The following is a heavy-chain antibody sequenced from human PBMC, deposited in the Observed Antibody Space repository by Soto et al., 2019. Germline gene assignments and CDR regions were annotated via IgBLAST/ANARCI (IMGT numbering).Heavy chain of an antibody. CDR1: GFTFSSYG. J-gene: IGHJ4*02. D-gene: IGHD3-9*01. CDR3: AKLVNYDIVTGRRHIDD. Sequence: QVQLVESGGGVVQPGRSLRLSCAASGFTFSSYGMHWVRQAPGKGLEWVAVISYDGSNKYYADSVKGRFTISRDNSKNTLYLQMNSLRAEDTAVYYCAKLVNYDIVTGRRHIDDWGQGTLVTVSS. V-gene: IGHV3-30*18. CDR2: ISYDGSNK.